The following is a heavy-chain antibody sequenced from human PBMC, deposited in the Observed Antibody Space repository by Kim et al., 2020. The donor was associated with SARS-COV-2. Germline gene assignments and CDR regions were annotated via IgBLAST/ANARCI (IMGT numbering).Heavy chain of an antibody. CDR1: GFTFSSYS. V-gene: IGHV3-21*01. CDR3: ARDIPTGTAMVI. J-gene: IGHJ4*02. Sequence: GGSLRLSCAASGFTFSSYSMNWVRQAPGKGLEWVSSISSSSSYIYYADSVKGRFTISRDNAKNSLYLQMNSLRAEDTAVYYCARDIPTGTAMVIWGQGTLVTVSS. D-gene: IGHD5-18*01. CDR2: ISSSSSYI.